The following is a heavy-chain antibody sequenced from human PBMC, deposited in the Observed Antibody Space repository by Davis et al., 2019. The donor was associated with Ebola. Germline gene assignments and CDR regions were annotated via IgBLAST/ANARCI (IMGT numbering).Heavy chain of an antibody. CDR1: GFVFSSYV. V-gene: IGHV3-23*01. J-gene: IGHJ3*01. CDR3: AKDTSNVWFDV. CDR2: LGLSADT. Sequence: GESLKLSCAASGFVFSSYVMSWVRRAPGKGLEWVSTLGLSADTYYADSVKGRFTISRDNSKNTLHLQMNSLRVEDTAVYYCAKDTSNVWFDVWGQGTTVTVSS. D-gene: IGHD6-19*01.